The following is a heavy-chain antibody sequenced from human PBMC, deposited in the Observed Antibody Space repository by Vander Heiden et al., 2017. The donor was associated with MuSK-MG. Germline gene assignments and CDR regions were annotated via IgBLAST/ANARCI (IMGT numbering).Heavy chain of an antibody. V-gene: IGHV3-74*01. Sequence: EGQLVESGGGLVQPGGSLRLSCVASGFTFSSFWMHWVRQVPGKGLVWVSRINTDGSTITYADSVKGRFTISRDNAKNTMYLQMNSLRAEDTAVYHCVRGLLGGGDFWGQGTLVTVSS. J-gene: IGHJ4*02. D-gene: IGHD2-15*01. CDR1: GFTFSSFW. CDR3: VRGLLGGGDF. CDR2: INTDGSTI.